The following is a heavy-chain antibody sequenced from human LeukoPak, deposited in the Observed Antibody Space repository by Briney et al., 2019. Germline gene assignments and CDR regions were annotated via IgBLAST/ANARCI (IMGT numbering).Heavy chain of an antibody. V-gene: IGHV3-7*01. CDR2: IKQDGSEK. Sequence: RPGGSLRLSCAASGFTFSTYWMTSVRRAPGKGLEWVANIKQDGSEKYYVDSVKGRFTISRDNAKNSLSLQMNSLRAEDTAVYYCARDPDRSGWSTFEYWGQGTLVTVSS. D-gene: IGHD6-19*01. CDR1: GFTFSTYW. J-gene: IGHJ4*02. CDR3: ARDPDRSGWSTFEY.